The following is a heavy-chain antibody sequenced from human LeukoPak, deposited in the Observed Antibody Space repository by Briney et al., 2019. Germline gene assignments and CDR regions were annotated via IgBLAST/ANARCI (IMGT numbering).Heavy chain of an antibody. D-gene: IGHD2-15*01. J-gene: IGHJ6*02. CDR2: ISSSSSYI. CDR3: ARAGAYCSGGSCHTEYGMDV. V-gene: IGHV3-21*01. Sequence: GGSLRLSCAASGFTFSSYWMCWVRQAPGKGLEWVSSISSSSSYIFYADSVKGRFTISRDNAKNSLYLQMNSLRAEDTAVYYCARAGAYCSGGSCHTEYGMDVWGQGTTVTVSS. CDR1: GFTFSSYW.